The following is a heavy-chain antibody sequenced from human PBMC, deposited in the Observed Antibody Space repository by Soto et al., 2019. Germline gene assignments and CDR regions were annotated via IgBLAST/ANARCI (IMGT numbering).Heavy chain of an antibody. V-gene: IGHV3-11*06. CDR2: ISSSSSYT. CDR3: ARVPSSGYYLQTLYYFDY. CDR1: GFTFSDYY. Sequence: GGSLRLSCAASGFTFSDYYMSWIRQAPGKGLEWVSYISSSSSYTNYADSVKGRFTISRDNAKNSLYLQMNSLRAEDTAVYYCARVPSSGYYLQTLYYFDYWGQGTLVTVSS. J-gene: IGHJ4*02. D-gene: IGHD3-22*01.